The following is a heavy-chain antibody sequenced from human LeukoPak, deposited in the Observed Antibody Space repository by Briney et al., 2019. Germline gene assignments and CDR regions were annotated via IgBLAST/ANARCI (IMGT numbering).Heavy chain of an antibody. J-gene: IGHJ4*02. Sequence: GGSLRLSCAASGFTFSSYSMNWVRQAPGKGLEWVSSISSSSSYIYYADSVKGRFTISRDNAKNSLYLQMNSLRAEDTAVYYCARDGIAAAGTQFDYWGQGTLVTVSS. CDR3: ARDGIAAAGTQFDY. D-gene: IGHD6-13*01. CDR1: GFTFSSYS. V-gene: IGHV3-21*01. CDR2: ISSSSSYI.